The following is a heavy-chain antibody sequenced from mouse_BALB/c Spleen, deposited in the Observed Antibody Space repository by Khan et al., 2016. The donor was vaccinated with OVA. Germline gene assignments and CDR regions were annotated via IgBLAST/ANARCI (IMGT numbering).Heavy chain of an antibody. D-gene: IGHD2-3*01. Sequence: QVQLQQSGAELARPGASVKMSCKASGYTFNTYTIHWIKQRPGQGLEWIGYINPNSNSTNYSQKFKDKATLSADKSSSTAYMQLTSLTSEDSAVYYCARSWDGYYHPYPMDYWGQGTSVTVSS. CDR2: INPNSNST. CDR1: GYTFNTYT. V-gene: IGHV1-4*01. J-gene: IGHJ4*01. CDR3: ARSWDGYYHPYPMDY.